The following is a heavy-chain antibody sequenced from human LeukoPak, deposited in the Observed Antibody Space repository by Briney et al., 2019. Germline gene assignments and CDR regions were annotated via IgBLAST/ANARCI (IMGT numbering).Heavy chain of an antibody. CDR1: GFTVSNNY. Sequence: PGGSLRLSCAASGFTVSNNYMGWVRQAPAKGLEWVSVIYSGGNTYYADSVKGRFTISRDNSKNTLYLQMSSLRVEDTAVYYCASGYSNSWYSADFDYWGQGTLVTVSP. D-gene: IGHD6-13*01. V-gene: IGHV3-66*01. J-gene: IGHJ4*02. CDR2: IYSGGNT. CDR3: ASGYSNSWYSADFDY.